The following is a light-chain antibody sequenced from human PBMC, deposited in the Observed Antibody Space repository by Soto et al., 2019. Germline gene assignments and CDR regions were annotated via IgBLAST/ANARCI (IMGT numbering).Light chain of an antibody. CDR3: QQYYSYSRT. Sequence: DIQMTQSPYTLSASVGDRVTITCRASQTVSSWLAWYQQKPGKAPKLLIYDVSSLESGVPSRFSGSGSGTEFTLTISSLQPDDFATYYCQQYYSYSRTLGQGTKVEVK. V-gene: IGKV1-5*01. J-gene: IGKJ1*01. CDR2: DVS. CDR1: QTVSSW.